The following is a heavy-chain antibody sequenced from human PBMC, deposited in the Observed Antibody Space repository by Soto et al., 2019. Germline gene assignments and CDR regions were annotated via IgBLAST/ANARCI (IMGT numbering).Heavy chain of an antibody. CDR2: IYYSGST. Sequence: PSETLSLTCTVSGGSISSYYWSWIRQPPGKGLEWIGYIYYSGSTNYNPSLKSRVTISVDTSKNQFSLKLSSVTAADTAVYYCAGASGYYDSSGYPFDYWGQGTLVTVSS. J-gene: IGHJ4*02. D-gene: IGHD3-22*01. CDR1: GGSISSYY. V-gene: IGHV4-59*01. CDR3: AGASGYYDSSGYPFDY.